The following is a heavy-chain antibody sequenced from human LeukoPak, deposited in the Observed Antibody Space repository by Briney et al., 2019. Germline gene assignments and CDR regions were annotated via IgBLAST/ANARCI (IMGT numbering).Heavy chain of an antibody. J-gene: IGHJ4*02. D-gene: IGHD3-16*01. CDR3: AKDDRLLRFLH. Sequence: GGSLRLSCAASGFTFSSCAMHWVRQAPGKGLEWVAVISYDGSNKYYADSVKGRFTISRDNSKNTVYLQINNLRDEDTAVYYCAKDDRLLRFLHWGQGTLVTVSS. CDR2: ISYDGSNK. V-gene: IGHV3-30*04. CDR1: GFTFSSCA.